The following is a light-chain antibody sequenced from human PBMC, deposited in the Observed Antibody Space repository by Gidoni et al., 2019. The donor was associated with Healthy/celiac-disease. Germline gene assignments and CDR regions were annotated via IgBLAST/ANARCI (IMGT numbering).Light chain of an antibody. CDR3: QQYSSSPPYT. CDR2: GAS. V-gene: IGKV3-20*01. J-gene: IGKJ2*01. CDR1: QSVSSSY. Sequence: DIVLTQSPGTLSLSPGERATLSCRASQSVSSSYLAWYQQKPGQAPRRLNYGASSRATGIPDRCSGSGSGTDFTLTISRLEPEDFAVYYCQQYSSSPPYTFGQGTKLEIK.